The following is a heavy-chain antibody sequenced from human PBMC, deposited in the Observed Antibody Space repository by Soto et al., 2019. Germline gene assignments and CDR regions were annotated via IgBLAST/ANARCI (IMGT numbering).Heavy chain of an antibody. CDR1: GYTFTSYY. CDR3: ARGVDIVATILPHASDI. Sequence: ASVKVSCKASGYTFTSYYMHWVRQAPGQGLEWMGIINPSGGSTSYAQKFQGRVTMTRDTSTSTVYMELSSLRSEDTAVYYCARGVDIVATILPHASDISGQATMVTVSS. J-gene: IGHJ3*02. CDR2: INPSGGST. D-gene: IGHD5-12*01. V-gene: IGHV1-46*03.